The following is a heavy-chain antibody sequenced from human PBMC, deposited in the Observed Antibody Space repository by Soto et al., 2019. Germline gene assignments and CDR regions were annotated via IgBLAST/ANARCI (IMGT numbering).Heavy chain of an antibody. D-gene: IGHD6-13*01. V-gene: IGHV1-46*01. Sequence: ASVKVSCKASGYTFTSYYMHWVRQAPGQGLEWMGIINPSGGSTSYAQKFQGRVTMTRDTSTSTVYMELSSLRSEDTAVYYCARDLGRYSSSWYYYYGMDVWGQGTMVTVSS. J-gene: IGHJ6*02. CDR1: GYTFTSYY. CDR3: ARDLGRYSSSWYYYYGMDV. CDR2: INPSGGST.